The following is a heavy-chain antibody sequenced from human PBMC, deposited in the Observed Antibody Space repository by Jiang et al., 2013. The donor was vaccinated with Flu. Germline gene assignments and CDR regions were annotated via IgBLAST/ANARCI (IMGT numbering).Heavy chain of an antibody. Sequence: GAEVKKPGESLKISCKGSGYSFTSYWIGWVRQMPGKGLEWMGIIYPGDSDTRYSPSFQGQVTISADKSISTAYLQWSSLKASDTAMYYCARYASATYYYYGMDVWGQGTTITVSS. D-gene: IGHD2-15*01. V-gene: IGHV5-51*01. CDR1: GYSFTSYW. CDR2: IYPGDSDT. CDR3: ARYASATYYYYGMDV. J-gene: IGHJ6*02.